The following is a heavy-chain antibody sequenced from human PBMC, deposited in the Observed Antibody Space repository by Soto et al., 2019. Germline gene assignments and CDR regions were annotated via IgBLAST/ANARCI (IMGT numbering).Heavy chain of an antibody. CDR3: ARAGGYCISTSCPFDY. CDR2: ISYDGSNK. D-gene: IGHD2-2*01. CDR1: GFTFSSYA. Sequence: QVQLVESGGGVVQPGRSLRLSCAASGFTFSSYAMHWVRQAPGKGLEWVAVISYDGSNKYYADSVKGRFTISRDNSKNTLYLQMNSLRAEDTAVYYCARAGGYCISTSCPFDYWGQGTLVTVSS. V-gene: IGHV3-30-3*01. J-gene: IGHJ4*02.